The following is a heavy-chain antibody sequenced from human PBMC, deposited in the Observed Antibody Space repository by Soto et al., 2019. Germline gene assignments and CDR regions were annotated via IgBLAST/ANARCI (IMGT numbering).Heavy chain of an antibody. V-gene: IGHV3-21*01. CDR2: ISSSSTYI. CDR1: GFTFRSYS. J-gene: IGHJ4*02. Sequence: GGSLRSCFAASGFTFRSYSMNWVRQAPGKGLELVSYISSSSTYIYYPYSVTGRFTISRENAKNSLYLQMDSPRAEETAVYYCAENGNRFEYWGQATLVTVSS. CDR3: AENGNRFEY. D-gene: IGHD1-1*01.